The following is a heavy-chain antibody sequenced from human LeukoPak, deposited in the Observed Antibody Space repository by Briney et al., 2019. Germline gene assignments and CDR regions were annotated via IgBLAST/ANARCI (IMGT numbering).Heavy chain of an antibody. D-gene: IGHD4-17*01. J-gene: IGHJ4*02. V-gene: IGHV3-23*01. CDR2: ISGSGGST. CDR3: ARASTVTTTVGGGSRYYFDY. CDR1: GFTFSSYA. Sequence: GGSLRLSCAASGFTFSSYAMSWVRQAPGKGLEWVSAISGSGGSTYYADSVKGRFTISRDNSKNTLYLQMNSLRAEDTAVYYCARASTVTTTVGGGSRYYFDYWGQGTLVTVSS.